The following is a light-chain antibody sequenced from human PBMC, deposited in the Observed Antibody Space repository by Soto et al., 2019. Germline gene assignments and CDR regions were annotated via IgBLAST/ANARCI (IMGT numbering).Light chain of an antibody. V-gene: IGKV3-11*01. J-gene: IGKJ5*01. CDR1: QSVGRY. CDR2: DAS. CDR3: QQRRSWQVT. Sequence: EMVLTQSPATLSLSQGEIATLSCRASQSVGRYLAWYQQKPGQAPRLLIYDASTRATGIPARFSGSGSGTEFTLTISSLEPEDFAVYYCQQRRSWQVTFGQGTRLEIK.